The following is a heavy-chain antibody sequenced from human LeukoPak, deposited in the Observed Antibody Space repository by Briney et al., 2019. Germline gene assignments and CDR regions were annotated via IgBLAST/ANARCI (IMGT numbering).Heavy chain of an antibody. CDR3: AREIVVVPAAIGWFDP. Sequence: PSETLSLTCTVSGGSISSGSYYWSWIRQPAGRGLEWIGRIYTSGSTNYNPSLKSRVTISVDTSKNQFSLKLSSVTTADTAVYYCAREIVVVPAAIGWFDPWGQGTLVTVSS. V-gene: IGHV4-61*02. CDR1: GGSISSGSYY. D-gene: IGHD2-2*02. J-gene: IGHJ5*02. CDR2: IYTSGST.